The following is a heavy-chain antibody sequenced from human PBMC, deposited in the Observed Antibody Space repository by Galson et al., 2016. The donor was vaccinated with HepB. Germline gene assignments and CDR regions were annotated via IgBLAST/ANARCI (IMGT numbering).Heavy chain of an antibody. CDR3: AKGSGRAGYNCVPIES. V-gene: IGHV3-23*01. CDR1: GFTFRNYA. D-gene: IGHD1-20*01. CDR2: ISGSGGDT. J-gene: IGHJ4*02. Sequence: SLRLSCAASGFTFRNYAMSWVRQAPGKGLEWVASISGSGGDTYIADSVEGRFTISRDNSKNTVELQMHSLKVEDTAVYFCAKGSGRAGYNCVPIESWGQGTLVPVSS.